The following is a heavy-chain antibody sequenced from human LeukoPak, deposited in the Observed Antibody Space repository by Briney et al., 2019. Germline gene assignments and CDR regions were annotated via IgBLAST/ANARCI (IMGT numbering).Heavy chain of an antibody. CDR1: GFTFSSYN. CDR3: ASQMGLEY. D-gene: IGHD2-8*01. V-gene: IGHV3-21*01. Sequence: PGASLRLSCAASGFTFSSYNMHWVRQAPGKGLEWISSIVASGISIYYADSVKGRFTISRDNAKNSLSLQMSSLRAEDTAVYYCASQMGLEYWGQGALVTVSS. J-gene: IGHJ4*02. CDR2: IVASGISI.